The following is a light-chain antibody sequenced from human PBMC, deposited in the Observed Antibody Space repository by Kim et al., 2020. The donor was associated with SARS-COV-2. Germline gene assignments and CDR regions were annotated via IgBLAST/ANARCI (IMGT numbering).Light chain of an antibody. J-gene: IGLJ1*01. CDR2: DVN. CDR3: CSFAGSYTSYV. CDR1: SSDVRGYNY. V-gene: IGLV2-11*01. Sequence: QSVTISCTGTSSDVRGYNYVSWYQHHPGKAPKCVIYDVNKRPSGVPDRFSGSMSGNTASLTISGLQAEDEGDYYCCSFAGSYTSYVFGSGTKVTVL.